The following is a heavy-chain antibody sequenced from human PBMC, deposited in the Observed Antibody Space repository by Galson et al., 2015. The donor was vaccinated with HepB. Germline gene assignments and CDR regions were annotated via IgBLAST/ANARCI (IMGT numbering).Heavy chain of an antibody. V-gene: IGHV3-73*01. CDR1: GFTFSGSA. CDR2: NRSRDNHYAT. D-gene: IGHD5-12*01. Sequence: SLRLSCAASGFTFSGSAIHRVRLASGKGPGWVGRNRSRDNHYATSYVPSLGGRLTISRDDSKNLAYLHMRRLKTEDTAVYYCARMGDFSGYSSRWGQGTLVTVSS. J-gene: IGHJ4*02. CDR3: ARMGDFSGYSSR.